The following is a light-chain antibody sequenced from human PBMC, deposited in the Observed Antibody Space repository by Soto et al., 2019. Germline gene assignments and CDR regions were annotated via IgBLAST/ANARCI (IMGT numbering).Light chain of an antibody. CDR1: QDLTGY. Sequence: IQLTQSPSFMSASVGDRVAITCRASQDLTGYLAWYQQEPGKAPKLLISATSTLQSGVPSRFSGSGSGTEMTLTITSLQPEDFATYYCQQFKSYPLTFGGGTKVDIK. V-gene: IGKV1-9*01. CDR3: QQFKSYPLT. CDR2: ATS. J-gene: IGKJ4*01.